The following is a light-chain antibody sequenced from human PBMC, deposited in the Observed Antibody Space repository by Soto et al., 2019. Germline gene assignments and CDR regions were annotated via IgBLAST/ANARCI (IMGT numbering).Light chain of an antibody. Sequence: QSVMTQPPSGSAAPGQKGTISCSGSSSNIGGNSVSWYQQLPGTATKLLSYDDNKRPSGIPDRFSGSKSGTSATLGITGFQTGDEADYYCGSWDSSLSAYVFGTGTQLAVL. V-gene: IGLV1-51*01. CDR1: SSNIGGNS. J-gene: IGLJ1*01. CDR2: DDN. CDR3: GSWDSSLSAYV.